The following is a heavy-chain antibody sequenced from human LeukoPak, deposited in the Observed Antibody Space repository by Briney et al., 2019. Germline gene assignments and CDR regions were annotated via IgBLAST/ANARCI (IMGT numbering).Heavy chain of an antibody. CDR1: GYTFTSYA. CDR2: INAGNGNT. J-gene: IGHJ4*02. CDR3: ARGTANYDILTGPDY. D-gene: IGHD3-9*01. Sequence: ASVKVSCKASGYTFTSYAMHWVRQAPGQRLEWMGWINAGNGNTKYSQKFQGRVTITRDTSASTAYMELSSLRSEDTAVYYCARGTANYDILTGPDYWGQGTLVTVSS. V-gene: IGHV1-3*01.